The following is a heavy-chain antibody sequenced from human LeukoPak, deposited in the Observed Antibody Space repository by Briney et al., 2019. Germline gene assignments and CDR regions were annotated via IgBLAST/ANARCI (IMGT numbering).Heavy chain of an antibody. V-gene: IGHV3-48*04. CDR2: ISSSSSTI. D-gene: IGHD1-26*01. CDR1: GFTFSSYS. Sequence: PGGSLRLSCAASGFTFSSYSMNWVRQAPGKGLEWVSYISSSSSTIYYADSVKGRFTISRDNAKNSLYLQVNSLRAEDTAVYYCARYGWERHFDYWGQGTLVTVSS. CDR3: ARYGWERHFDY. J-gene: IGHJ4*02.